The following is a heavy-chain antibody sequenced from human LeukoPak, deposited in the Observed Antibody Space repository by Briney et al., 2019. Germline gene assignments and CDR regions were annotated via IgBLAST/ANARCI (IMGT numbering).Heavy chain of an antibody. D-gene: IGHD6-13*01. Sequence: PGGSLRLSCAASGFTFSSYAMSWVCQAPGKGLEWVSAISGSGGSTYYADSVKGRFTISRDNSKNTLYLQMNSLRAEDTAVYYCAKDGPWYSSSWNNFYGMDVWGQGTTVTVSS. CDR1: GFTFSSYA. CDR3: AKDGPWYSSSWNNFYGMDV. V-gene: IGHV3-23*01. CDR2: ISGSGGST. J-gene: IGHJ6*02.